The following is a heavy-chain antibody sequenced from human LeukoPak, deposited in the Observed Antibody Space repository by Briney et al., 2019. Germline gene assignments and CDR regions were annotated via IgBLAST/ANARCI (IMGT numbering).Heavy chain of an antibody. CDR3: AKGVLWFGELPMVRRIY. V-gene: IGHV3-23*01. CDR2: ISGSGGST. Sequence: QTGGSLRLSCAASGFTFSSYAMSWVRQAPGKGLEWVSAISGSGGSTYYADSVKGRFTISRDNSKNTLYLQMNSLRAEDTAVYYCAKGVLWFGELPMVRRIYWGQATLVTVSS. J-gene: IGHJ4*02. CDR1: GFTFSSYA. D-gene: IGHD3-10*01.